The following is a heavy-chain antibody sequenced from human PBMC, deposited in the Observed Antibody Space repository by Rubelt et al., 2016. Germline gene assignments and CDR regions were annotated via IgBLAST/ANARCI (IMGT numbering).Heavy chain of an antibody. D-gene: IGHD3-10*01. CDR3: ARDHVSSALDY. CDR2: IYSDVSST. V-gene: IGHV3-74*01. Sequence: GSLRLSCAASGFSFSMYWVHWVRQVPGKGLVWVSRIYSDVSSTTYADSVKGRFTISRDNAKNTLYLQMNSLRAEDTAVYYCARDHVSSALDYWGQGTLVTVSS. J-gene: IGHJ4*02. CDR1: GFSFSMYW.